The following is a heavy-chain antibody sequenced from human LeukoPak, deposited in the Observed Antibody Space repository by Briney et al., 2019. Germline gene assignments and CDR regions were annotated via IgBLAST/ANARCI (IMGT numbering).Heavy chain of an antibody. V-gene: IGHV4-39*07. D-gene: IGHD1-7*01. CDR2: MYYSGIT. CDR3: VRGGELLDAKFDP. Sequence: SETLSLTCTVSGGSIRSSSYYWGWIRQPPGKGLEWIGSMYYSGITYYNPSLKSRVTISVDTSKNQFSLKLTSVTAADTAVYHCVRGGELLDAKFDPWGQGTLVTVSS. CDR1: GGSIRSSSYY. J-gene: IGHJ5*02.